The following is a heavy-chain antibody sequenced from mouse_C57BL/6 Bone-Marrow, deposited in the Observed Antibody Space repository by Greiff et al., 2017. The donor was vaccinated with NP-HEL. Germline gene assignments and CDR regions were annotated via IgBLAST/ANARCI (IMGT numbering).Heavy chain of an antibody. CDR2: IYPRSGNT. Sequence: VQLQESGAELARPGASVKLSCKASGYTFTSYGISWVKQRTGQGLEWIGEIYPRSGNTYYNEKFKGKATLTADKSSSTAYMELRSLTSEDSAVYFCARGGYGHFDYWGQGTTLTVSS. CDR1: GYTFTSYG. V-gene: IGHV1-81*01. J-gene: IGHJ2*01. D-gene: IGHD1-1*01. CDR3: ARGGYGHFDY.